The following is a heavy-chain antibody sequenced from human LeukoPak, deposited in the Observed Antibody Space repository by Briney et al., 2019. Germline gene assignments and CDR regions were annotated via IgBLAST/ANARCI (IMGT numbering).Heavy chain of an antibody. CDR1: RFIFRHYG. CDR3: ARDAQRGFDYSNSLEY. D-gene: IGHD4-11*01. Sequence: GRSLRLSCAASRFIFRHYGMHWVRQAPGKGLEWVAVIWSDASNRFYAGSVKGRFTISRDNSQNTLFLQMNSLRAEDTAMYYCARDAQRGFDYSNSLEYWGHGTLVTVSS. J-gene: IGHJ4*01. V-gene: IGHV3-33*01. CDR2: IWSDASNR.